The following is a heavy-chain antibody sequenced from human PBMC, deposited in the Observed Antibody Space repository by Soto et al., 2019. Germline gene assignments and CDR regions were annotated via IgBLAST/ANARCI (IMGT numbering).Heavy chain of an antibody. CDR1: GFTFSSYG. J-gene: IGHJ6*02. V-gene: IGHV3-30*18. CDR3: AKETCSGGSCYPPLDYYYGMDV. CDR2: ISYDGSNK. Sequence: QVQLVESGGGVVQPGRSLRLSCAASGFTFSSYGMHWVRQAPGKGLEWVAVISYDGSNKYYADSVKGRFTISRDNSKNTMYLQMSSLRAEDTAVYYCAKETCSGGSCYPPLDYYYGMDVCGQGTTVTVSS. D-gene: IGHD2-15*01.